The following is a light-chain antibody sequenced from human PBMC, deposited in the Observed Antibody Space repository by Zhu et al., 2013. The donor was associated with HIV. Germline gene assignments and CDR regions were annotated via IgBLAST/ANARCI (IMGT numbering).Light chain of an antibody. J-gene: IGKJ4*01. Sequence: EIVLTQSPGTLSLSPGERATLSCRASQSVSSSYLAWYQQKPGQAPRLLIYGASNRATGIPDRISGSGSGTDFTLTISRLEPEDFTVYFCQQYGNSPLTFGGGTKVEIK. CDR3: QQYGNSPLT. CDR1: QSVSSSY. CDR2: GAS. V-gene: IGKV3-20*01.